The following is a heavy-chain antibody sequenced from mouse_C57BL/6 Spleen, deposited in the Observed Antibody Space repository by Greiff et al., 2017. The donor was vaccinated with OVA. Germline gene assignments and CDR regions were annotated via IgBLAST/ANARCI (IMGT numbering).Heavy chain of an antibody. D-gene: IGHD4-1*01. CDR2: IDPSDSET. J-gene: IGHJ4*01. V-gene: IGHV1-52*01. CDR1: GYTFTSYW. CDR3: ARFRNWDRDYAMDY. Sequence: QVQLQQPGAELVRPGSSVKLSCKASGYTFTSYWMHWVKQRPIQGLEWIGNIDPSDSETHYNQKFKDKATLTVDKSSSTAYMQLSSLTSEDSAVYYCARFRNWDRDYAMDYWGQGTSVTVSS.